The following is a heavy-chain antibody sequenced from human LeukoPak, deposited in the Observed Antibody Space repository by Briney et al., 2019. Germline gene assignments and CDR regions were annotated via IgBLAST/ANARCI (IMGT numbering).Heavy chain of an antibody. V-gene: IGHV1-69*04. CDR3: ARDNTTHRLLWFGEQPLFYGMDV. J-gene: IGHJ6*02. CDR2: IIPILGIA. CDR1: GGTFSSYA. D-gene: IGHD3-10*01. Sequence: GASVKVSCKASGGTFSSYAISWVRQAPGQGLEWMGRIIPILGIANYAQKFQGRVTITADKSTSTAYMELSSLRSEDTAVYYCARDNTTHRLLWFGEQPLFYGMDVWGQGTTVTVSS.